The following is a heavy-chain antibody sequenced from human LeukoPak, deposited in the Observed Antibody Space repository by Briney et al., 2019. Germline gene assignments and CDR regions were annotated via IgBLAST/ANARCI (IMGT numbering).Heavy chain of an antibody. D-gene: IGHD3-10*01. CDR3: ASGSGVWYYYYYMDV. J-gene: IGHJ6*03. V-gene: IGHV1-2*02. CDR2: INPNSGGT. Sequence: ASVTVSCKASGYTFTGYYMHWVRQAPGQGLEWMGWINPNSGGTNYAQKFQGRVTMTRDTSISTAYMELSRLRSDDTAVYYCASGSGVWYYYYYMDVWGKGTTVTISS. CDR1: GYTFTGYY.